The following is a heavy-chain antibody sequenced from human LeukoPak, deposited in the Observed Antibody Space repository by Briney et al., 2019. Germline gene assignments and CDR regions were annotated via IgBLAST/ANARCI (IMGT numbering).Heavy chain of an antibody. CDR3: VRSRGVAHSFDF. V-gene: IGHV3-30*12. CDR1: GFTFTTYG. J-gene: IGHJ4*02. CDR2: VFYDGTQR. D-gene: IGHD5-24*01. Sequence: GGSLRLSCAASGFTFTTYGMHWVRQTPGKGLEWVAVVFYDGTQRYYADSVKGRCTISGDNSKNTLDLQMNSLRVEDTATYYCVRSRGVAHSFDFWGQGALVTVSS.